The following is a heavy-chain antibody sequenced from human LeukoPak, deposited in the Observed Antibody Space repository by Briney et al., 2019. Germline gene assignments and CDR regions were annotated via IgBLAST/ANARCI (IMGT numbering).Heavy chain of an antibody. V-gene: IGHV4-30-2*01. D-gene: IGHD1-14*01. CDR2: IYHSGST. J-gene: IGHJ6*02. CDR3: ARVNARRNYYYGMDV. Sequence: TTSGTLSLTCAVSGGSISSGGYSWSWIRQPPGKGLEWIGYIYHSGSTYYNPSLKSRVTISVDRSKNQFSLKLSSVTAADTAVYYCARVNARRNYYYGMDVWGQGTTVTVSS. CDR1: GGSISSGGYS.